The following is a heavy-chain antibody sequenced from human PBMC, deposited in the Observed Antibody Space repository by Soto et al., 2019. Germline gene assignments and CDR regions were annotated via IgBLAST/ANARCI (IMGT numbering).Heavy chain of an antibody. CDR1: GFTVSDHY. CDR3: TRGWSGSYFSIGY. D-gene: IGHD1-26*01. V-gene: IGHV3-72*01. CDR2: TRNKANSYTT. J-gene: IGHJ4*02. Sequence: EVQLVESGGGLVQPGGSLSLSCAASGFTVSDHYMDWVRQAPGKGLEWVGRTRNKANSYTTEYAASVKGRFTISRDDSKNSLYLQMNSLKTEDTAVYFCTRGWSGSYFSIGYRGQGALVSVSS.